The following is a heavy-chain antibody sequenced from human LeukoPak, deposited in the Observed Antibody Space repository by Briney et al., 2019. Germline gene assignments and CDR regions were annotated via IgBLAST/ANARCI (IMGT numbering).Heavy chain of an antibody. V-gene: IGHV4-59*01. J-gene: IGHJ3*02. Sequence: PSETLSLTCTVSGGSISSYYWSWIRQPPGKGLEWIGYIYYSGSTNYNPSLKSRVTISVDTSKNQFSLKLSSVTAADTAVYYCARSLIAAAPDAFDIWGQGTMVTVSS. D-gene: IGHD6-13*01. CDR3: ARSLIAAAPDAFDI. CDR2: IYYSGST. CDR1: GGSISSYY.